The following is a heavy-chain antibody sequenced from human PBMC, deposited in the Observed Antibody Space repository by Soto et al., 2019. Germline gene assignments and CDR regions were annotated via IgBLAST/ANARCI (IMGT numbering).Heavy chain of an antibody. Sequence: QVQLVQSGAEVKKPGASVKVSCKASGYTFTSYGISWVRQAPGQGLEWMGWISAYNGNTNYAQKLQGRVTMTTDTSPSTAYMELRSLRSDDTAVYYCARERLDRVATTFYYYYGMDVWGQGTTVTVSS. J-gene: IGHJ6*02. CDR1: GYTFTSYG. V-gene: IGHV1-18*01. D-gene: IGHD5-12*01. CDR3: ARERLDRVATTFYYYYGMDV. CDR2: ISAYNGNT.